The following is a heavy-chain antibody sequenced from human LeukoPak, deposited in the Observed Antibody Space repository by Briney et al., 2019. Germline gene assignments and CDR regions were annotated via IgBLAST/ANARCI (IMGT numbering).Heavy chain of an antibody. J-gene: IGHJ4*02. V-gene: IGHV3-7*01. CDR3: ARDNDYYDSSGETDY. CDR1: GVTFSSYS. D-gene: IGHD3-22*01. Sequence: GGSLRLSCAASGVTFSSYSMNWVRQAPGKGLEWVASINQDESAKFYVDSVKGRFTISRDNAKNSLYLQMNSLRAEDTAVYYCARDNDYYDSSGETDYWGQGTLVTVSS. CDR2: INQDESAK.